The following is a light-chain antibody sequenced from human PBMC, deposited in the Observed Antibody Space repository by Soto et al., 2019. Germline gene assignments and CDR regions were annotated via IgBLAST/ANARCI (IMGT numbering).Light chain of an antibody. CDR3: MQALQTPRT. Sequence: DIVMTQSPLSLPVTPGEPASISCRSSQSLLHSNGYNYLDWYLQKPGQSPQLLISLGSNRASGVPDRFSGSGSGTDFTLKISRVEAEDVGVYYCMQALQTPRTFGQGTTLEIK. J-gene: IGKJ2*01. V-gene: IGKV2-28*01. CDR1: QSLLHSNGYNY. CDR2: LGS.